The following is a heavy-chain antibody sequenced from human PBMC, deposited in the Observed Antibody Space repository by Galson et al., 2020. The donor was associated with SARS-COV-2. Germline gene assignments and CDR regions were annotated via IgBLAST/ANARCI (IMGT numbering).Heavy chain of an antibody. V-gene: IGHV4-34*01. CDR1: GGSFSGYS. CDR2: ISHSGSP. D-gene: IGHD3-10*02. Sequence: SETLSLTCAVYGGSFSGYSWSWIRQPPGKGLEWIGEISHSGSPNYNPALKSRVTTSVETSKNQFSLKLTSVTAADTAVYYCARVFGASRISDIWGQGTMVTVSS. CDR3: ARVFGASRISDI. J-gene: IGHJ3*02.